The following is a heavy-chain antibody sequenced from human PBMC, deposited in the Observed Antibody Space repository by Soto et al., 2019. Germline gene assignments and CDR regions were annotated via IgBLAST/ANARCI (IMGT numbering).Heavy chain of an antibody. V-gene: IGHV3-23*01. CDR1: GFTFSSYA. Sequence: PGGSLRHSCAASGFTFSSYAMSWVRQAPGKGLEWVSAISGSGGSTYYADSVKGRFTISRDNSKNTLYLQMNSLRAEDTAVYYCAKDGDIVVVPAAIHAFDIWGQGTMVTVSS. J-gene: IGHJ3*02. CDR2: ISGSGGST. D-gene: IGHD2-2*01. CDR3: AKDGDIVVVPAAIHAFDI.